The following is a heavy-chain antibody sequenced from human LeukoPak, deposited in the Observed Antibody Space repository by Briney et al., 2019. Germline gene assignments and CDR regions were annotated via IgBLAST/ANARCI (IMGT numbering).Heavy chain of an antibody. V-gene: IGHV4-39*07. CDR3: ARLLPVRYYGSGKPNWFDP. Sequence: SQTLSLTCTVSGGSISSSSYYWGWIRQPPGKGLEWIGSIYYSGSTYYNPSLKSRVTISVDTSKNQFSLKLSSVTAADTAVYYCARLLPVRYYGSGKPNWFDPWGQGTLVTVSS. CDR1: GGSISSSSYY. J-gene: IGHJ5*02. CDR2: IYYSGST. D-gene: IGHD3-10*01.